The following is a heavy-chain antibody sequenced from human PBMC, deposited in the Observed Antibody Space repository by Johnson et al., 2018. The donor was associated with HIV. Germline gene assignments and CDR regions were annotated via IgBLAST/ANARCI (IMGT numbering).Heavy chain of an antibody. CDR2: IKQDGSEQ. D-gene: IGHD6-19*01. V-gene: IGHV3-7*01. J-gene: IGHJ3*02. CDR1: GFTFSSYW. CDR3: AREQWADAFDI. Sequence: VQLVESGGGLVKPGGSLRLSCAASGFTFSSYWMSWVRQAPGKGLEWVANIKQDGSEQYYVDSVKGRFTISRDNAKNSLYLQMNSLRAEDTAVYYCAREQWADAFDIWGQGTMVTVSS.